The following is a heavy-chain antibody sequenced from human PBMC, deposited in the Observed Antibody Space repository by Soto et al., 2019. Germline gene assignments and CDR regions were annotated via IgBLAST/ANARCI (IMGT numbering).Heavy chain of an antibody. CDR1: GFTFSNYW. V-gene: IGHV3-74*01. D-gene: IGHD5-18*01. Sequence: GGSLRLSCAASGFTFSNYWMHWVRQDPGKGLVWVSRLNSDGGTTNYADSVKGRFTISRDNAKNTLYLQMNSLRTEDTAVYYCVRGGGTQLWSLFYNWGQGTMVTVSS. J-gene: IGHJ3*02. CDR3: VRGGGTQLWSLFYN. CDR2: LNSDGGTT.